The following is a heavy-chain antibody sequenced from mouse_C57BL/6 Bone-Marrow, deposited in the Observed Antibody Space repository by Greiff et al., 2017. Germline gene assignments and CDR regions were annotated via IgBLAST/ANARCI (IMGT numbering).Heavy chain of an antibody. CDR1: GYTFTSYT. CDR2: INPSSGYT. V-gene: IGHV1-4*01. CDR3: ARSHGSSYGFDV. J-gene: IGHJ1*03. Sequence: QVHVKQSGAELARPGASVKMSCKASGYTFTSYTMHWVKQRPGQGLEWIGYINPSSGYTKYNQKFKDKATLTADKSSSTAYMQLSSLTSEDSAVYYCARSHGSSYGFDVWGTGTTVTVSS. D-gene: IGHD1-1*01.